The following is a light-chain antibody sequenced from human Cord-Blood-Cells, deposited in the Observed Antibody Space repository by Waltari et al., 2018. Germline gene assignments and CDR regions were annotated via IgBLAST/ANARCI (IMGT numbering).Light chain of an antibody. J-gene: IGLJ2*01. V-gene: IGLV2-23*03. Sequence: QSALTQPASVPGSPAQPITLARPGTRSDVGRSTLLSCYQQHPGKAPKPMIYEGSKRPSVVSNRCSGSKSGNTASLTISGLQAEDEADYYCCSYAGSSTFDVVFGGGTKLTVL. CDR3: CSYAGSSTFDVV. CDR2: EGS. CDR1: RSDVGRSTL.